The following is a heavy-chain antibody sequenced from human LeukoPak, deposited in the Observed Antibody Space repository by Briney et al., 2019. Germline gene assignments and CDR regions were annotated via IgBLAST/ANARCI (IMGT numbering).Heavy chain of an antibody. D-gene: IGHD6-13*01. Sequence: GGSLRLSCAASGFTFSSYGMSWVRQAPGKGLEWVSSISGSGDSTSYAGSVKGRFTISRDNSKNTLSLQMNSLRVEDTAVYYCAKDRVATERYYMDVWGKGTTVTISS. CDR3: AKDRVATERYYMDV. CDR2: ISGSGDST. J-gene: IGHJ6*03. V-gene: IGHV3-23*01. CDR1: GFTFSSYG.